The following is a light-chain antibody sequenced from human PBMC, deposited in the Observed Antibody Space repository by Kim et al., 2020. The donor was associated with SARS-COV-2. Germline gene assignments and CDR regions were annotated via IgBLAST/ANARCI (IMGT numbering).Light chain of an antibody. CDR3: NSRDSNNNVL. CDR1: SIRSYY. Sequence: SSELTQDPAVSVALGQTVRITCQGDSIRSYYATWYQQKPGQAPILVIYGKNNRPSGIPDRFSGSSSGNTASLTITGTQAGDEAYYYCNSRDSNNNVLFGGGTQLTVL. J-gene: IGLJ2*01. V-gene: IGLV3-19*01. CDR2: GKN.